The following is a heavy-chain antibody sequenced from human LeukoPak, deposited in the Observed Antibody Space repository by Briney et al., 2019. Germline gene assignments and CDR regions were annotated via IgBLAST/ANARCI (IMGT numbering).Heavy chain of an antibody. V-gene: IGHV3-23*01. CDR2: ISGSGGST. CDR3: AKRLYDFWSGYYFSTFDY. J-gene: IGHJ4*02. Sequence: GGSLRLSCAASGFTFSSYAMSWVRQAPGKGLEWVSAISGSGGSTYYADSVKGRFTISRDNSKNTLCLQMNSLRAEDTAVYYCAKRLYDFWSGYYFSTFDYWGQGTLVTVSS. D-gene: IGHD3-3*01. CDR1: GFTFSSYA.